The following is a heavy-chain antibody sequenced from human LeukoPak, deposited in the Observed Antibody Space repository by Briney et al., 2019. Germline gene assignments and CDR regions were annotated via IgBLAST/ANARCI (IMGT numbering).Heavy chain of an antibody. Sequence: TSETLSLTCTVSGGSISSYYWSWIRQPPGKGLEWIGYIYYSGSTNYNPSLKSRVTISVDTSKNQFSLKLSSVTAADTVVYYCARRGTTDYWFDPWGQGTLVTVSS. CDR3: ARRGTTDYWFDP. D-gene: IGHD4-17*01. V-gene: IGHV4-59*08. CDR2: IYYSGST. J-gene: IGHJ5*02. CDR1: GGSISSYY.